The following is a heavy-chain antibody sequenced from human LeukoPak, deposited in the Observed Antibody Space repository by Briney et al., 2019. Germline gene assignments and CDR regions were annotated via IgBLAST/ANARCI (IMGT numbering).Heavy chain of an antibody. V-gene: IGHV3-21*01. Sequence: GGSLRLSCAASGFTFSSYNLIWVRQAPGKGLEWVSSISISSSYIYYADSVKGRLTISRDNAKNSLYLQMNSLRAEDTAGYYCARAFASNSPMDVWGQGTTVTVSS. D-gene: IGHD1-1*01. CDR3: ARAFASNSPMDV. J-gene: IGHJ6*02. CDR1: GFTFSSYN. CDR2: ISISSSYI.